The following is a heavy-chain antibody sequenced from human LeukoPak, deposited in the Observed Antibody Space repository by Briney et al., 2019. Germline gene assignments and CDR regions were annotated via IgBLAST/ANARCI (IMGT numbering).Heavy chain of an antibody. Sequence: SETLSLTCTISGGSISSYHWTWIRQPPGKGLEWIGYIYYGGSTNYNPSLKSRVTISVDTSKNQFSLKLSSVTAADTAVYYCARSIAAEGPTHNWFGPWGQGTLVTVSA. CDR1: GGSISSYH. D-gene: IGHD6-13*01. V-gene: IGHV4-59*01. J-gene: IGHJ5*02. CDR2: IYYGGST. CDR3: ARSIAAEGPTHNWFGP.